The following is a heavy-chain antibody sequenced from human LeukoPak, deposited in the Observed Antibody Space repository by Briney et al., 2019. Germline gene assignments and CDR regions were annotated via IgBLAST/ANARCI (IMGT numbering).Heavy chain of an antibody. CDR3: ASLGSGSSRIIDFDY. CDR1: GYSFTNYY. V-gene: IGHV1-46*01. D-gene: IGHD3-10*01. CDR2: IDPSGGGT. Sequence: ASVKVSCKTSGYSFTNYYMHWVRQAPGQGLEWMGIIDPSGGGTNYAQKFQGRVTMTRDTSTSTVYMELSSLRSEDTAVYYCASLGSGSSRIIDFDYWGQGTLVTVSS. J-gene: IGHJ4*02.